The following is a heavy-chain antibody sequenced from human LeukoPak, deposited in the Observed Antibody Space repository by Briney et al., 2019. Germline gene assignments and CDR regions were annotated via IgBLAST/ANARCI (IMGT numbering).Heavy chain of an antibody. CDR2: INHSGST. J-gene: IGHJ4*02. D-gene: IGHD3-3*01. V-gene: IGHV4-34*01. Sequence: SETLSLTCAVYGGSFSGYYWSWIRQPPGKGLEWIGEINHSGSTNYNPSLKSRVIISVDTSKNQFSLKLSSVTAADTAVYYCARNRRFLEWLLLYNGYDYWGQGTLVTVSS. CDR3: ARNRRFLEWLLLYNGYDY. CDR1: GGSFSGYY.